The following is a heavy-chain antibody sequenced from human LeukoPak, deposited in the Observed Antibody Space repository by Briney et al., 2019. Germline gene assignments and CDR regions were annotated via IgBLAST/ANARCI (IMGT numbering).Heavy chain of an antibody. CDR3: ARGTIFGVVTGLYYFDY. V-gene: IGHV4-61*02. D-gene: IGHD3-3*01. Sequence: PSQTLSLTCTVSGGSISSGSYYCSWIWQPAGRGLEWIGRIYTSGSTNYNPSLKSRDTISVDTSKNQFSLKLSSVTAADAAVYYCARGTIFGVVTGLYYFDYWGQGTLVTVSS. J-gene: IGHJ4*02. CDR2: IYTSGST. CDR1: GGSISSGSYY.